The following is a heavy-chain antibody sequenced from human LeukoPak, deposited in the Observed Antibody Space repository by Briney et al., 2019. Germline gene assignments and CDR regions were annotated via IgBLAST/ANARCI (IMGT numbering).Heavy chain of an antibody. V-gene: IGHV1-2*02. D-gene: IGHD3-10*01. J-gene: IGHJ4*02. CDR2: INPNSGGT. Sequence: ASVKVSCKASGYTFTGYYMHWVRQAPGQGLEWMGWINPNSGGTNYAQKFQGRVTMTRDTSISTAYMELSRLRSDDTAVYYCAGDATMVRGVITDYWGQGTLVTVSS. CDR1: GYTFTGYY. CDR3: AGDATMVRGVITDY.